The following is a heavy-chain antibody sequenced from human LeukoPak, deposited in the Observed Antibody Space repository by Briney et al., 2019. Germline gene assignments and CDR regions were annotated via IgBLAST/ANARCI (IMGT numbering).Heavy chain of an antibody. V-gene: IGHV3-23*01. CDR1: GFTFSSYA. Sequence: GGSLRLSCAASGFTFSSYAMSWVRQAPGKGLEWVPAISGSGGSTYYADSVKGRFTISRDNSKNTLYLQMNSLRAEDTAVYYCAKVVAGPQYYFDYWGQGTLVTVSS. J-gene: IGHJ4*02. CDR3: AKVVAGPQYYFDY. CDR2: ISGSGGST. D-gene: IGHD6-19*01.